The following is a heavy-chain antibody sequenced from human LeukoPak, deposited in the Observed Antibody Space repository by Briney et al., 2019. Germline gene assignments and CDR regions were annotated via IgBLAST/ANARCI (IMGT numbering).Heavy chain of an antibody. V-gene: IGHV1-46*01. Sequence: ASVKVSCKASGYTFTSYYMHWVRQAPGQGLEWMGIINPSGGSTSYAQKFQGRVTMTRDTSTSTVYMELSSLRSEDTAVYYCARDVTAAGDHDAFDIWGQGTMVTVSS. J-gene: IGHJ3*02. D-gene: IGHD6-13*01. CDR3: ARDVTAAGDHDAFDI. CDR2: INPSGGST. CDR1: GYTFTSYY.